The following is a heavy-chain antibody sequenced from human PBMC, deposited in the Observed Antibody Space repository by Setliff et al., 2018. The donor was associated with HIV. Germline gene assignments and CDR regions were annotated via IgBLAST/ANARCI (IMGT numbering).Heavy chain of an antibody. J-gene: IGHJ3*02. CDR2: ISSSSSYT. CDR3: ASGREQGLRHAFDI. V-gene: IGHV3-21*01. CDR1: GLTFSSYS. Sequence: GGSLRLSCAASGLTFSSYSMNWVRQAPGKGLEWVSYISSSSSYTHYADSVKGRFTISRDNVKNSLYLQMNSLRAEDTAVYYCASGREQGLRHAFDIWGQGAMVTVSS. D-gene: IGHD4-17*01.